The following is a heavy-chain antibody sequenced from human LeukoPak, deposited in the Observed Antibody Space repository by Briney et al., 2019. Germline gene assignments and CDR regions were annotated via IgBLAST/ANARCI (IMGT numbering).Heavy chain of an antibody. Sequence: EGSLRLSCAASGFTFSSYSMNWVRQAPGKGMEWVSSISSSSSYIYYADSVKGRFTISRDNAKNSLYLQMNSLRAEDTAVYYCARVTAVAGYDYWGQGTLVTVSS. CDR2: ISSSSSYI. J-gene: IGHJ4*02. V-gene: IGHV3-21*01. CDR3: ARVTAVAGYDY. D-gene: IGHD6-19*01. CDR1: GFTFSSYS.